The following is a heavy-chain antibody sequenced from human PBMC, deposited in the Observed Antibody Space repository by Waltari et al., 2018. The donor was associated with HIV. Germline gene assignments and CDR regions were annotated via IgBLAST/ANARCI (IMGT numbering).Heavy chain of an antibody. J-gene: IGHJ6*02. CDR1: GGSISSGSYY. CDR2: IYTSGST. Sequence: QVQLQESGPGLVKPSQTLSLNCTVSGGSISSGSYYWSWIRPPAGKGLEWIGRIYTSGSTNYNPSLKSRVTISVDTSKNQFSLKLSSVTAADTAVYYCARVGERGYSYGSHYYGMDVWGQGTTVTVSS. D-gene: IGHD5-18*01. V-gene: IGHV4-61*02. CDR3: ARVGERGYSYGSHYYGMDV.